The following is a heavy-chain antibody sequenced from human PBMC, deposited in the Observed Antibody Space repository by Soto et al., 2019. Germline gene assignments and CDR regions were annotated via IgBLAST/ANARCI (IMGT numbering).Heavy chain of an antibody. CDR2: ISWNSGSI. Sequence: GGSLRLSCAASGFTFDDYAMHWVRQAPGKGLEWVSGISWNSGSIGYADSVKGRFTISRDNAKNSLYLQMNSLRAEDTALYYCEKAGGSSATYFSDYWGKGTRVTVSS. CDR1: GFTFDDYA. V-gene: IGHV3-9*01. J-gene: IGHJ4*02. CDR3: EKAGGSSATYFSDY. D-gene: IGHD6-13*01.